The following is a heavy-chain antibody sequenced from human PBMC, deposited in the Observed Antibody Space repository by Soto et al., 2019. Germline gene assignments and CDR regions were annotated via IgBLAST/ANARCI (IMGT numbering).Heavy chain of an antibody. V-gene: IGHV5-51*01. CDR3: ERSLPGDILPGYYSPHGMAV. CDR1: GYSFTTYW. CDR2: IYPADSDT. J-gene: IGHJ6*01. D-gene: IGHD3-9*01. Sequence: PGESLKISFKASGYSFTTYWICWVRQTPVKGLEWMGIIYPADSDTRYSPSFQGQVIISADKSISTAYLQWRSLQASDTAMYYWERSLPGDILPGYYSPHGMAVCGQGTTLTFCS.